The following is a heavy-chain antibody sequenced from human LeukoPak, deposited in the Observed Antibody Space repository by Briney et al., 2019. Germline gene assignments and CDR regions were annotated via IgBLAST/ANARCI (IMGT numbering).Heavy chain of an antibody. CDR3: SASVIVGASGTFDY. V-gene: IGHV3-30*02. J-gene: IGHJ4*02. Sequence: GGSLRLSCAASGFTFNTYGMHWVRQAPGKGLEWVAFIRYDGSNKYYADSVKGRFTISRDNSKNTLYLQMNSLRAEDTAVYYCSASVIVGASGTFDYWGQGTLVTVSS. D-gene: IGHD1-26*01. CDR2: IRYDGSNK. CDR1: GFTFNTYG.